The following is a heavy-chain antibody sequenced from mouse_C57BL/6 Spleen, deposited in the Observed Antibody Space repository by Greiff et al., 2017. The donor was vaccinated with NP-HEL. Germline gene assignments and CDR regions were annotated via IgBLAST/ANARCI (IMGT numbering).Heavy chain of an antibody. D-gene: IGHD2-4*01. CDR1: GYTFTSYG. CDR2: IYPRSGNT. J-gene: IGHJ4*01. V-gene: IGHV1-81*01. Sequence: QVQLQQSGAELARPGASVKLSCKASGYTFTSYGISWVKQRTGQGLEWIGEIYPRSGNTYYNEKFKGKATLTADKSSSTAYMELRSLTPQDSAVYFCARDAYEYDGGYYSALGYWGQGTSLTVS. CDR3: ARDAYEYDGGYYSALGY.